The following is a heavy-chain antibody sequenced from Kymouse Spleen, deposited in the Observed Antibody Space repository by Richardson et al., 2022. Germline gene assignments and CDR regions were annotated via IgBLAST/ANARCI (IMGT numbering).Heavy chain of an antibody. CDR3: ARQGVVGATYYYYGMDV. CDR1: GFTVSSNY. D-gene: IGHD1-26*01. J-gene: IGHJ6*02. Sequence: EVQLVESGGGLIQPGGSLRLSCAASGFTVSSNYMSWVRQAPGKGLEWVSVIYSCGSTYYADSVKGRFTISRDNSKNTLYLQMNSLRAEDTAVYYCARQGVVGATYYYYGMDVWGQGTTVTVSS. V-gene: IGHV3-66*03. CDR2: IYSCGST.